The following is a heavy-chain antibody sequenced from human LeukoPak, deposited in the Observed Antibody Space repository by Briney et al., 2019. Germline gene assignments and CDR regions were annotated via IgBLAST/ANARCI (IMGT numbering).Heavy chain of an antibody. CDR1: GYTLTELS. V-gene: IGHV1-24*01. CDR2: FDPEDGET. Sequence: ASVKVTCKVSGYTLTELSMHWVRQAPGKGLEWMGGFDPEDGETIYAQKFQGRVTMTEGTSTDTAYMELSSLRSEDTAVYYCAMGSSSRDWFDPWGQGTLVTVSS. CDR3: AMGSSSRDWFDP. D-gene: IGHD6-6*01. J-gene: IGHJ5*02.